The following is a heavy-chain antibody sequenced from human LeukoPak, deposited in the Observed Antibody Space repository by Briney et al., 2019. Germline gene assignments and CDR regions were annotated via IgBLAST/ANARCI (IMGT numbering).Heavy chain of an antibody. D-gene: IGHD2-8*02. CDR3: ARASRGVNNWFDP. Sequence: SETLSLTCTVSGGSISSGGYYWSWIRQAAGKGLESIGRIYTSGSTNYNPSLKSRVTISVDTSKNQFSLKLSSVTAADTAVYYCARASRGVNNWFDPWGQGTLVTVSS. J-gene: IGHJ5*02. CDR1: GGSISSGGYY. V-gene: IGHV4-61*02. CDR2: IYTSGST.